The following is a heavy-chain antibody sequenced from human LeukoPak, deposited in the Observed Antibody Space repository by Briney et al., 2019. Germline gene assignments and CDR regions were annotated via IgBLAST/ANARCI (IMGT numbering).Heavy chain of an antibody. J-gene: IGHJ4*02. CDR2: INPSGGSP. V-gene: IGHV1-46*01. CDR1: GYRFTNNY. Sequence: ASVKVSCKTSGYRFTNNYMHWVRQAPGQGLEWMGIINPSGGSPSYAQKLQGRVTMTRDTSTSTVYMEVSSLRSEDTAVYYCARGLGSGSYYGYWGQGTLVTVSS. CDR3: ARGLGSGSYYGY. D-gene: IGHD1-26*01.